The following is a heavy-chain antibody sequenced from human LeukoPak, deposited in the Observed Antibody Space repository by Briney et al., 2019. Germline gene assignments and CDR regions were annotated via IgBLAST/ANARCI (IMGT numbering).Heavy chain of an antibody. CDR3: ARAARGDYDY. J-gene: IGHJ4*02. Sequence: ASVKVSCKASGYTFTGYYMHWVRQAPGQGLEWMGGIIPIFGTANYAQKFQGRVTITADKSTSTAYMELSSLRSEDTAVYYCARAARGDYDYWGQGTLVTVSS. V-gene: IGHV1-69*06. CDR2: IIPIFGTA. D-gene: IGHD4-17*01. CDR1: GYTFTGYY.